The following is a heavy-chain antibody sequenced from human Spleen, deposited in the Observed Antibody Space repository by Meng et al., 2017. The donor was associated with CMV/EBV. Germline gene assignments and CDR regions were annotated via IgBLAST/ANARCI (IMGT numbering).Heavy chain of an antibody. D-gene: IGHD6-13*01. CDR1: GFTFSNYA. Sequence: GESLKISCSASGFTFSNYAIHWVRQAPGKGLGWVAAIPYDGSNNYYADSVKGRFTISRDNSKNTVYLQMNSLRTEDTAVYYCVRGVGRSSMYSYYYHYGMDVWGQGTTVTVSS. CDR3: VRGVGRSSMYSYYYHYGMDV. J-gene: IGHJ6*01. CDR2: IPYDGSNN. V-gene: IGHV3-30-3*01.